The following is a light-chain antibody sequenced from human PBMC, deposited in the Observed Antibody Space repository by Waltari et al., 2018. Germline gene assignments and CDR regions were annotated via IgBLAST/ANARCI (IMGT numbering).Light chain of an antibody. CDR3: SSYAGSNNYWV. Sequence: QSALTQPPSASGSPGQSVTISCTGTSSDVGGYNYVSWYQQYPGRAPKLMIYEVTKRPSGVPDRFSGSKSGNTASLTVSGLQADDVADYYCSSYAGSNNYWVFGGGTTLTVL. V-gene: IGLV2-8*01. CDR1: SSDVGGYNY. J-gene: IGLJ3*02. CDR2: EVT.